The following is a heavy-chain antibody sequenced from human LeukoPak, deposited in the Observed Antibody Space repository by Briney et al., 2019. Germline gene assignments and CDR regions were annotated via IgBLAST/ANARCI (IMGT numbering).Heavy chain of an antibody. Sequence: GGSLRLSCAASGFTFSSYGMHWVRQAPGKGLEWVAVISYDGSNKYYADSVKGRFTISRDNSKNTLYLQMNSLRAEDTAVYYCAKGSGPSKGYFDYWGQGTLVTVSS. CDR2: ISYDGSNK. V-gene: IGHV3-30*18. J-gene: IGHJ4*02. D-gene: IGHD2-15*01. CDR1: GFTFSSYG. CDR3: AKGSGPSKGYFDY.